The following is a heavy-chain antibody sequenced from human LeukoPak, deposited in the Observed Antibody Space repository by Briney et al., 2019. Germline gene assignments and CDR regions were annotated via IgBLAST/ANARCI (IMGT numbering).Heavy chain of an antibody. CDR2: INHSGST. V-gene: IGHV4-34*01. D-gene: IGHD5-24*01. CDR1: GGSFSGYY. Sequence: SETLSLTCAVYGGSFSGYYWSWIRQPPGKGLEWIGEINHSGSTNYNPSLKSRVNISVDTSKNQFSLKLSSVTAADTAVYYCAGDGYNYLTDYWGQGTLVTVSS. J-gene: IGHJ4*02. CDR3: AGDGYNYLTDY.